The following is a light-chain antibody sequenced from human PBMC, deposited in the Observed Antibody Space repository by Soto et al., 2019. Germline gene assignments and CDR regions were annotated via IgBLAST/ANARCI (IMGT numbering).Light chain of an antibody. CDR3: QQLHSYPIT. J-gene: IGKJ5*01. CDR2: AAS. V-gene: IGKV1-9*01. CDR1: QGISSN. Sequence: IQLTQSPSSLSASVGDRVTITCRASQGISSNLAWYQQKPGEAPKLLINAASTLQSGVPSRFSGSASGTDFTLTISSLQPEDFATYYCQQLHSYPITFGQGTRLEIK.